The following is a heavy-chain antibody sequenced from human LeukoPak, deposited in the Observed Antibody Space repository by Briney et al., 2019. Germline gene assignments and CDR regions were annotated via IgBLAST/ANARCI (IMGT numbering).Heavy chain of an antibody. CDR3: ARARRWYWDDLGRNAFDI. V-gene: IGHV1-69*06. J-gene: IGHJ3*02. CDR2: IIPIFGTA. CDR1: GGTFSGYA. Sequence: PGASVKVSCKASGGTFSGYAISWVRQAPGQGLEWMGGIIPIFGTANYAQKFQGRVTITADKSTSTAYMELSSLRSEDTAVYYCARARRWYWDDLGRNAFDIWGQGTMVTVSS. D-gene: IGHD4-23*01.